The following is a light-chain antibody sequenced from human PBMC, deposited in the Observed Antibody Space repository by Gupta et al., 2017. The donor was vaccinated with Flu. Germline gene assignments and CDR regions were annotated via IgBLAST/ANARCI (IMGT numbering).Light chain of an antibody. J-gene: IGKJ4*01. CDR1: HDISTY. Sequence: DIQMTQSPSSLSASVGDRITITCQASHDISTYLNWYQQKPGKAPRLLIYDASNLETGVPSRFSGSVSGTDFILTISSLQPEDSATYYCQHSDSRPLTFGGGTKVEIK. CDR3: QHSDSRPLT. CDR2: DAS. V-gene: IGKV1-33*01.